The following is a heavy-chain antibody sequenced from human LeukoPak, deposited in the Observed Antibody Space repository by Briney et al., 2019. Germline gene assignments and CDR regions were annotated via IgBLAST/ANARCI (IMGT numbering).Heavy chain of an antibody. V-gene: IGHV3-30-3*01. D-gene: IGHD6-19*01. CDR2: ISYHGSNK. J-gene: IGHJ4*02. CDR1: GFTFSDYA. CDR3: ARAGGIAVAGRFDY. Sequence: PGGSLRLSCAASGFTFSDYAMNWVRQAPGKGLEWVAVISYHGSNKYYADSVKGRFTISRDNSKNTQYLQMNSLRAEDTAVYYCARAGGIAVAGRFDYWGQGTLVTVSS.